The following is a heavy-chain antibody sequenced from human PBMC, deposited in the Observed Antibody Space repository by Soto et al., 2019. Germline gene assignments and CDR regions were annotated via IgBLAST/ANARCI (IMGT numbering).Heavy chain of an antibody. J-gene: IGHJ6*02. CDR3: ARIRSGFYYYGMDV. D-gene: IGHD3-3*01. Sequence: SGPTLVNPTQTLTLTCTFSGFSLSTSGMCVSWIRQPPGKALEWLALIDWDDDKYYSTSLKTRLTISKDTSKNQVVLTMTNMDPVDTATYYCARIRSGFYYYGMDVWGQGTTVTVPS. CDR2: IDWDDDK. V-gene: IGHV2-70*01. CDR1: GFSLSTSGMC.